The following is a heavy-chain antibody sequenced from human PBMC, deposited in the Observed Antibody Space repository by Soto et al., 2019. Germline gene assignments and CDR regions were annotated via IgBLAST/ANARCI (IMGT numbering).Heavy chain of an antibody. V-gene: IGHV3-33*01. CDR1: GFTVSNYG. Sequence: QVQLVESGGGVVQPGQSLRLSCAASGFTVSNYGMHWVRQAPGKGLEWVAVIWKDGNNKYYRDSVKGRFTISRDNSKNTLELQMSSLRGEDTAVYYCARGAAWTDEAFDIWGQGTMVTVSP. CDR2: IWKDGNNK. J-gene: IGHJ3*02. D-gene: IGHD6-25*01. CDR3: ARGAAWTDEAFDI.